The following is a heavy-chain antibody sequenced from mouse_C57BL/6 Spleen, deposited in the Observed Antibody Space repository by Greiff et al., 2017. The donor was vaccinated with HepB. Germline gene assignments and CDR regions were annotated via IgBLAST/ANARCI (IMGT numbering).Heavy chain of an antibody. D-gene: IGHD1-1*01. CDR2: IDPSDSYT. J-gene: IGHJ4*01. CDR3: AIDHTVVPSYAMDY. Sequence: VQLQQPGAELVMPGASVKLSCKASGYTFTSYWMHWVKQRPGQGLEWIGEIDPSDSYTNYNQKFKGKATLTVDKSSSTAYMQLSSLTSEDSAVYYCAIDHTVVPSYAMDYWGQGTSVTVSS. V-gene: IGHV1-69*01. CDR1: GYTFTSYW.